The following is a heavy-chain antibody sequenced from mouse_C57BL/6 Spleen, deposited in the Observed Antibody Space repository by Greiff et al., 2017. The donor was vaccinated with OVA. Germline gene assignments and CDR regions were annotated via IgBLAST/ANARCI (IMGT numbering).Heavy chain of an antibody. CDR1: GYTFTDYY. J-gene: IGHJ1*03. Sequence: QVQLQQSGPELVKPGASVKISCKASGYTFTDYYINWVKQRPGQGLEWIGWIFPGSGSTYYNEKFKGKATLTVDKSSSTAYMLLSSLTSEDSAVYFGARGYYGSPHWYFDVWGTGTTVTVSS. CDR2: IFPGSGST. V-gene: IGHV1-75*01. D-gene: IGHD1-1*01. CDR3: ARGYYGSPHWYFDV.